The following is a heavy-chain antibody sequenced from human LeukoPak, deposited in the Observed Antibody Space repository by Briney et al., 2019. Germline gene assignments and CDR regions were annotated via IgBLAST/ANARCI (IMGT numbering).Heavy chain of an antibody. J-gene: IGHJ6*02. D-gene: IGHD6-6*01. CDR1: GGTFSSYA. CDR3: ARLPLRSIAVGYYGMDV. V-gene: IGHV1-69*13. CDR2: IIPIFGTA. Sequence: ASVKVSCKASGGTFSSYAISWVRQAPGQGLEWMGGIIPIFGTANYAQKSQGRVTITADESTSTAYMELSSLRSEDTAVYYCARLPLRSIAVGYYGMDVWGQGTTVTVSS.